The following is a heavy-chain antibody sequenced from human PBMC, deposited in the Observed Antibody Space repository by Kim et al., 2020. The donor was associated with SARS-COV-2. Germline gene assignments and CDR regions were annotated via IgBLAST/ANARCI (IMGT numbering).Heavy chain of an antibody. J-gene: IGHJ4*02. CDR3: ARGKVGADVFADY. D-gene: IGHD1-26*01. V-gene: IGHV1-18*01. Sequence: YAQQLQSRVTMTTDTSTSTAYMELRSLRSDDTALYYCARGKVGADVFADYWGQGTLVTVSS.